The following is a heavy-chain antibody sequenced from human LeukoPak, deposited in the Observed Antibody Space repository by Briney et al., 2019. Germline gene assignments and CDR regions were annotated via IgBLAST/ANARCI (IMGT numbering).Heavy chain of an antibody. CDR3: AREISRTGAFDI. CDR1: GFIVSSNY. J-gene: IGHJ3*02. CDR2: IYSGGST. D-gene: IGHD3-3*02. V-gene: IGHV3-53*05. Sequence: GGSLRLSCAASGFIVSSNYMSWVRQAPGKGLEWVSVIYSGGSTYYADSVKGRFTISRDNSKNTLYLQMNSLRAEDTAVYYCAREISRTGAFDIWGQETMVTVSS.